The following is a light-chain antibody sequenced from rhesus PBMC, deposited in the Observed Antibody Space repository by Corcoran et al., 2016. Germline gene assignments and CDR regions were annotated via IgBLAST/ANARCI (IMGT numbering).Light chain of an antibody. CDR2: EVS. J-gene: IGLJ1*01. CDR3: SSYAGSGSYI. V-gene: IGLV2-19*02. CDR1: SSDIRYYVG. Sequence: QAAPTQSPSLSGSAGQSVTIFCTGTSSDIRYYVGVSWYQQHPGKAPKLMIYEVSKRPSGVSDRFSGSKSGNTASLTISGLQAEDEADYYCSSYAGSGSYIFGAGTRLTV.